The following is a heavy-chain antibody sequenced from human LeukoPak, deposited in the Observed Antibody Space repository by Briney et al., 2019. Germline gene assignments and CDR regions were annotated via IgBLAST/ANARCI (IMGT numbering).Heavy chain of an antibody. CDR1: GFTFSSYS. CDR3: ARDAIFGVVVFDY. Sequence: GGSLRLSCAASGFTFSSYSMHWVRQAPGKGLMWVSRIHGDGSTTNYADSVKGRFSISRDNAKNSLYLQMNSLRAEDTAVYYCARDAIFGVVVFDYWGQGTLVTVSS. D-gene: IGHD3-3*01. V-gene: IGHV3-74*01. CDR2: IHGDGSTT. J-gene: IGHJ4*02.